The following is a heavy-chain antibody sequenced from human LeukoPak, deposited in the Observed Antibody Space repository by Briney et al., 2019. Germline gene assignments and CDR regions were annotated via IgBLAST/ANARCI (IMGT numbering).Heavy chain of an antibody. J-gene: IGHJ4*02. V-gene: IGHV3-15*01. CDR3: STSLRGSDCCLDY. Sequence: PGGFLRLSCAASGFTFSDAWVSWVRQAPGMGLEWVGRIKSKTDGGTTDYAAPVKGRFIISRDDSSGTLYLLMNSLKTEDTAVYHCSTSLRGSDCCLDYWGQGTLVAVSS. CDR2: IKSKTDGGTT. D-gene: IGHD2-21*02. CDR1: GFTFSDAW.